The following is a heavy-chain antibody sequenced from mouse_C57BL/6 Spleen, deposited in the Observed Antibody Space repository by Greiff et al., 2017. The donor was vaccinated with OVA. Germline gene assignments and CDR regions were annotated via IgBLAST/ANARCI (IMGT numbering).Heavy chain of an antibody. J-gene: IGHJ4*01. D-gene: IGHD3-2*02. CDR1: GYTFTSYG. CDR3: ARGSSGYGAMDY. CDR2: IYPRSGNT. Sequence: VKLQESGAELARPGASVKLSCKASGYTFTSYGISWVKQRTGQGLEWIGEIYPRSGNTYYNEKFKGKATLTADKSSSTAYMELRSLTSEDSAVYFCARGSSGYGAMDYWGQGTSVTVSS. V-gene: IGHV1-81*01.